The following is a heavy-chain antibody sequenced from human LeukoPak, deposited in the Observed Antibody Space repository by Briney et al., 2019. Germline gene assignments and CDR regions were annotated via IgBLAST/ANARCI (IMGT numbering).Heavy chain of an antibody. CDR2: INSDGSST. CDR1: GFTFSSYW. CDR3: ARDRRGMGSGSQTYSYYTMAA. Sequence: PGGSLRLSCAASGFTFSSYWMHWVRQAPGKGLVWVSRINSDGSSTSYADSVKGRFTISRDNAKNTLYLQMNSLRAEDTAVYYCARDRRGMGSGSQTYSYYTMAAWAKGTPVTVPS. V-gene: IGHV3-74*01. D-gene: IGHD3-10*01. J-gene: IGHJ6*03.